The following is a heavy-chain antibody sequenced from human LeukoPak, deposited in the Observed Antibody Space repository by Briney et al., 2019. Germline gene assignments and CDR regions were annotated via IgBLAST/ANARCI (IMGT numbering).Heavy chain of an antibody. CDR3: ARDLVAAAGTHYFDY. CDR1: GFTFSSYA. D-gene: IGHD6-13*01. V-gene: IGHV3-30-3*01. J-gene: IGHJ4*02. Sequence: GGSLRLSCAASGFTFSSYAMHWVRQAPGKGLEWVAVISYDGSNKYYADSVKGRFTISRDNSKNTLYLQMNSLRAEDTAVYYCARDLVAAAGTHYFDYWGQGTLVTVSS. CDR2: ISYDGSNK.